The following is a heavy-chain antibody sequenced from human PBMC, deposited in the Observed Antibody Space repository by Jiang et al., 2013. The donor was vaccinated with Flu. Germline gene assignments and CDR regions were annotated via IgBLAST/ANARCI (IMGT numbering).Heavy chain of an antibody. J-gene: IGHJ4*02. CDR1: GFSLSTSGMC. CDR3: ARAGYYDILTGYYESDY. D-gene: IGHD3-9*01. V-gene: IGHV2-70*01. CDR2: IDWDDDK. Sequence: PTQTLTLTCTFSGFSLSTSGMCVSWIRQPPGKALEWLALIDWDDDKYYSTSLKTRLTISKDTSKNQVVLTMTNMDPVDTATYYCARAGYYDILTGYYESDYWGQGTLVTVSS.